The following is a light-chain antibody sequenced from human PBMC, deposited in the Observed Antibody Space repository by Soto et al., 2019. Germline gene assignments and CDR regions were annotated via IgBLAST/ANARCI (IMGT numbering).Light chain of an antibody. CDR1: QSVSSSY. CDR3: QQYGSSPRIT. Sequence: SPDTLCLSPGERATLSCRASQSVSSSYLAWYQQKPGQAPRLLIYGASSRATGIPDRFSGSGSGTDFTLTISRLEPEDFAVYYCQQYGSSPRITFGQGTRLETK. V-gene: IGKV3-20*01. J-gene: IGKJ5*01. CDR2: GAS.